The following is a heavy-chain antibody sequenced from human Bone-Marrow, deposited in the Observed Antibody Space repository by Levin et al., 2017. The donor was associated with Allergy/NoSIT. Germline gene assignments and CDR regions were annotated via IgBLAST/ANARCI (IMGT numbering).Heavy chain of an antibody. D-gene: IGHD3-10*01. V-gene: IGHV3-30*03. CDR3: AGGGPGNYFYNF. J-gene: IGHJ4*02. CDR1: FFPFLPSF. Sequence: SLRLSFSASFFPFLPSFLHWVRQAPGKGLEWVAGMSYDGSEKDYADSVKGRFTLSRDHSKNTLYLQMNSLGAEDTAVYFCAGGGPGNYFYNFWGQGTLVTVSS. CDR2: MSYDGSEK.